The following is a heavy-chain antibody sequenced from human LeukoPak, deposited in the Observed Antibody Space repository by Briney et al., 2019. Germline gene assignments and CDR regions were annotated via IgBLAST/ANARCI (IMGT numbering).Heavy chain of an antibody. CDR1: GYTFTSYY. CDR3: ARVAYHYDSSGYYNY. V-gene: IGHV1-46*01. D-gene: IGHD3-22*01. J-gene: IGHJ4*02. Sequence: ASVKVSCKVSGYTFTSYYMHWVRQAPGQGLEWMGIINPSGGSTSYAQKFQGRVTMTRDTSISTAYMELSRLRSDDTAVYYCARVAYHYDSSGYYNYWGQGTLVTVSS. CDR2: INPSGGST.